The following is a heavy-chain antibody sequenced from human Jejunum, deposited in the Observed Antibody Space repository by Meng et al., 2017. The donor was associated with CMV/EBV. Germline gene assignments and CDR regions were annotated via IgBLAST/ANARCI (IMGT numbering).Heavy chain of an antibody. J-gene: IGHJ5*02. V-gene: IGHV4-30-4*08. CDR2: IFYNGNT. Sequence: SGGSISSGDDYWSWVRQTPGKGLEWIGYIFYNGNTYYNASLKSRLTISVDTSKNQFSLKLNSVTAADTAVYFCARQPAAIGRHLFDPWGRGTLVTVSS. CDR1: GGSISSGDDY. CDR3: ARQPAAIGRHLFDP. D-gene: IGHD2-2*02.